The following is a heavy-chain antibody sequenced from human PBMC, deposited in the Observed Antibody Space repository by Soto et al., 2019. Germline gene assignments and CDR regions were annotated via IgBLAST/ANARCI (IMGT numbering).Heavy chain of an antibody. CDR3: AKRSSSSTFDY. J-gene: IGHJ4*02. Sequence: EVQLLESGGGLVLPGESLRLSCAASGFTFSSYAMSWVRQAPGKGLEWVSVISGSDDSTYCADSVKGRFTISRDNSKNTLYLQMNSLRAEDTAVYYCAKRSSSSTFDYWGQGTLVTVSS. CDR2: ISGSDDST. D-gene: IGHD6-6*01. V-gene: IGHV3-23*01. CDR1: GFTFSSYA.